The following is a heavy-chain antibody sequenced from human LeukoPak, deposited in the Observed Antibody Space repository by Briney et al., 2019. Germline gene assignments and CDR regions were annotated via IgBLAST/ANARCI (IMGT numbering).Heavy chain of an antibody. CDR2: ITSGSSHI. J-gene: IGHJ4*02. V-gene: IGHV3-21*01. Sequence: GGSLRLSCAASGFTFSSYNMNWVRQTPGQGLEWVSSITSGSSHIYYADSVKGRFTISRDNAKTSLYLQMNSLGAEDTAVYYCARDLSGVTGYTYGRGIDYWGQGTLVTVSS. CDR3: ARDLSGVTGYTYGRGIDY. CDR1: GFTFSSYN. D-gene: IGHD5-18*01.